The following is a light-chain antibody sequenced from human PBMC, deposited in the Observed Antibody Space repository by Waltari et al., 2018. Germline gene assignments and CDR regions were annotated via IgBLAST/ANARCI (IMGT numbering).Light chain of an antibody. CDR2: EVN. J-gene: IGLJ1*01. Sequence: CTGTSSDISTYDFVSWYQHQPGKPPRLIIYEVNKRPSGVPGRFSGSKSGNTASLTLAGLQVEDEADYYCTSYSTNNRQYVFGSGTKVTV. CDR3: TSYSTNNRQYV. CDR1: SSDISTYDF. V-gene: IGLV2-8*01.